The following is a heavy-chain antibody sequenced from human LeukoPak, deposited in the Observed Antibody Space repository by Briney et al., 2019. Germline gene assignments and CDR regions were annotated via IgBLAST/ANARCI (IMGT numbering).Heavy chain of an antibody. CDR1: GFTFNSYW. Sequence: GGSLRLSCAASGFTFNSYWMHWVRQVPGKGLVWVSRISTDGSRTNYADSVKGRFTISRDNPKNMLYLQMHSLGVGDTAVYYCARGASSGYRIDYWGQGTLVTVSS. J-gene: IGHJ4*02. D-gene: IGHD3-10*01. CDR2: ISTDGSRT. CDR3: ARGASSGYRIDY. V-gene: IGHV3-74*01.